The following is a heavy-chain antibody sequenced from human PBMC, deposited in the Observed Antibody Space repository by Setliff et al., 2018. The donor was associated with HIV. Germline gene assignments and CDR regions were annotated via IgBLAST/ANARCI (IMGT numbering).Heavy chain of an antibody. CDR3: ACSCSGGSCYPGEY. Sequence: SETLSLTCTVSGGSISSHYWSWIRQPPGKGLEWIGYIYYSGSTNYNPSLKSRVTISVDTSKNQFSLKLSSVTAADTAVYYCACSCSGGSCYPGEYWGQGTLVTVSS. J-gene: IGHJ4*02. V-gene: IGHV4-59*11. CDR1: GGSISSHY. CDR2: IYYSGST. D-gene: IGHD2-15*01.